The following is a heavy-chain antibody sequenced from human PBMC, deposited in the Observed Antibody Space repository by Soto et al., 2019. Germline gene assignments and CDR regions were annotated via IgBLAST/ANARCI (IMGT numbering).Heavy chain of an antibody. J-gene: IGHJ4*02. CDR1: GYTFTSYY. CDR2: INPSGGST. Sequence: GASVKLSCKASGYTFTSYYMHCVRQAPGQGLEWMGIINPSGGSTSYAQKFQGRVTMTRNTSISTAYMELSSLRSEDTAVYYCARDFGYSYGNDYWGQGTLVTVSS. V-gene: IGHV1-46*01. D-gene: IGHD5-18*01. CDR3: ARDFGYSYGNDY.